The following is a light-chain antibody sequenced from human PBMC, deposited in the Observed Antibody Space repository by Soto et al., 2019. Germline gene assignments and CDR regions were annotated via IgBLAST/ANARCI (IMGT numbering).Light chain of an antibody. V-gene: IGKV3-20*01. Sequence: EIVLTQSPGIVSLSPGDRATLSCRASESRNNNYFAWYQQKPCQAPRLLIFAASTRATGIPDRFRGSGSGTDFTLTIRRLEPEDFAVYHSQQYDYPPCSFGQGTKLQI. CDR2: AAS. CDR3: QQYDYPPCS. CDR1: ESRNNNY. J-gene: IGKJ2*04.